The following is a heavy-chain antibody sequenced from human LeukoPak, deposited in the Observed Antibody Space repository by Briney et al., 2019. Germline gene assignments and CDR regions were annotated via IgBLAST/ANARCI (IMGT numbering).Heavy chain of an antibody. CDR2: IGEGGGTT. V-gene: IGHV3-48*01. CDR3: ARVRLATDGFCFDY. D-gene: IGHD3-3*01. Sequence: GGSLRLSCAASGFNLNFRTYNMIWVRQAPGKGLEWLSYIGEGGGTTHHAVSLRGRFTVSRDDAKNSLSLQMNSLRVEDTAVYFCARVRLATDGFCFDYWGQGTPVTVSS. CDR1: GFNLNFRTYN. J-gene: IGHJ4*02.